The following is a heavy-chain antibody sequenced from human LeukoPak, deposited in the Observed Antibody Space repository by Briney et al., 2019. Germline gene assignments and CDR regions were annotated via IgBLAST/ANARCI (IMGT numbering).Heavy chain of an antibody. D-gene: IGHD5-12*01. V-gene: IGHV1-2*06. CDR2: INPNSGGA. CDR1: GYTFNGYY. J-gene: IGHJ4*02. Sequence: SSVKVSCKASGYTFNGYYMHWVRQAPGHGLEWMGRINPNSGGADSAQKFQGRVTLTIDTSINTAYMELSSLRSDDTAVYYCARDRRGYSGYDMNWGQGTLVTVSS. CDR3: ARDRRGYSGYDMN.